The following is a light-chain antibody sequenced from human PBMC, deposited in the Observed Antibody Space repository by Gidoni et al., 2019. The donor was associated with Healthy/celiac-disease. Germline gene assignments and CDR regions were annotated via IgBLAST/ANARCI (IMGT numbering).Light chain of an antibody. CDR1: QSVSSN. V-gene: IGKV3-15*01. J-gene: IGKJ2*01. CDR2: GAS. CDR3: QQYKNWPSYT. Sequence: EIVMTQSPATLSVSPGERATLSCRASQSVSSNLAWYQQKPGQAPRLLIYGASTRATGIPARLSGSGSGTEFTLTISSLQSEDFAVYYCQQYKNWPSYTFGQGTKLEIK.